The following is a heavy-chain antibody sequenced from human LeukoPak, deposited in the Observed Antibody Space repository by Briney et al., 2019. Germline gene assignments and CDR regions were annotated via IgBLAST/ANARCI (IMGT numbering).Heavy chain of an antibody. Sequence: SETLSLTCAVSGGSISSGGYSWSWIRQPPGQGLEWIGYIYHSGSTYYNPSLKSRVTISVDRSKNQFSLKLSSVTAADTAVYYCARDSRYGDYYWYFDLWGRGTLVTVSS. CDR2: IYHSGST. V-gene: IGHV4-30-2*01. CDR1: GGSISSGGYS. CDR3: ARDSRYGDYYWYFDL. D-gene: IGHD4-17*01. J-gene: IGHJ2*01.